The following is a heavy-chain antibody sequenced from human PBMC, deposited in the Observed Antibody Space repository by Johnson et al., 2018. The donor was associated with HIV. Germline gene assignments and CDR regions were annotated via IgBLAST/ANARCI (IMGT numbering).Heavy chain of an antibody. Sequence: MQLVESGGGVVQPGRSLRLSCAASGFTFSSYWMSWVRQAPGKGLEWVANIKQDGSEKYYVDSVKGRFTISRDNAKNSLYLQMNSLRAEDTAVYYCARAMYTSGWSYDAFDIWGQGTKVTVSS. CDR3: ARAMYTSGWSYDAFDI. V-gene: IGHV3-7*01. CDR1: GFTFSSYW. D-gene: IGHD6-19*01. J-gene: IGHJ3*02. CDR2: IKQDGSEK.